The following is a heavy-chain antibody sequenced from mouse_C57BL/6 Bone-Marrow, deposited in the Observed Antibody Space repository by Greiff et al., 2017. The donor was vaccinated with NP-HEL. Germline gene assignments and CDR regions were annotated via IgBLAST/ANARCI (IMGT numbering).Heavy chain of an antibody. CDR3: VSGYYGSSYAYAMDY. J-gene: IGHJ4*01. D-gene: IGHD1-1*01. CDR1: GYTFTSYW. Sequence: VQLQQSGTVLARPGASVKMSCKTSGYTFTSYWMHWVKQRPGQGLEWIGAIYPGNSDTSYNQKFKGKAKLTAVTSASTAYMELSSLTNEDSAVYYCVSGYYGSSYAYAMDYWGQGTSVTVSS. CDR2: IYPGNSDT. V-gene: IGHV1-5*01.